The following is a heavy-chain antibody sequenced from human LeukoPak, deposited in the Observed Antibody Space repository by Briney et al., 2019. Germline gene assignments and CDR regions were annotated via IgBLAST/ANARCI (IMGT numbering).Heavy chain of an antibody. D-gene: IGHD2-15*01. CDR2: MNPSSGVT. V-gene: IGHV1-2*06. J-gene: IGHJ4*02. CDR3: ASRAASVTLGY. CDR1: GYTFSGYQ. Sequence: ASVKVSCKASGYTFSGYQVHWVRQAPGQGLEWMGRMNPSSGVTNYAQKFQGRVTMTRDTSINTAYLDLSALKSDDTAVYYCASRAASVTLGYWGQGTLVTVSS.